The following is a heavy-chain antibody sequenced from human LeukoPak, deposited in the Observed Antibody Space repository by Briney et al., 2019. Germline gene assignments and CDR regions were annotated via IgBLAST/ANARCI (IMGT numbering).Heavy chain of an antibody. CDR3: ARGPLGDEFADAFDI. CDR2: IYYSGST. Sequence: PSETLSLTCTVSGGSISSYYWNWIRQPPGKGLEWIGYIYYSGSTNYNPSLKSRVTISVDTSKNQFSLKLSSVTAADTAVYYCARGPLGDEFADAFDIWGQGTMVTVSS. D-gene: IGHD4-17*01. CDR1: GGSISSYY. J-gene: IGHJ3*02. V-gene: IGHV4-59*01.